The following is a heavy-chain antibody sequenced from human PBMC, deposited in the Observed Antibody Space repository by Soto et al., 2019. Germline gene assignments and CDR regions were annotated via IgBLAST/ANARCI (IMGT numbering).Heavy chain of an antibody. V-gene: IGHV3-11*01. J-gene: IGHJ4*02. CDR1: GFSFTDFY. CDR3: AACEWPTVTGPAGLVEV. CDR2: ISTYGDTI. D-gene: IGHD4-17*01. Sequence: QVELVESGGGFVKPGGSLRLSCAASGFSFTDFYMSWVRQAPGKGLEWLSYISTYGDTIYYADYVQGRFNTSRDNAKKLQFVQMNKIGAVDTAIYYWAACEWPTVTGPAGLVEVWGQEAMVTFSS.